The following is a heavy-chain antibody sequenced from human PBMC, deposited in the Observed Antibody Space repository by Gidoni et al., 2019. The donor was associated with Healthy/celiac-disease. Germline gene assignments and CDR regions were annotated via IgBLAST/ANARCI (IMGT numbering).Heavy chain of an antibody. CDR1: GSSISSSSYY. J-gene: IGHJ6*02. V-gene: IGHV4-39*01. CDR3: ARLGGSSQYGMDV. CDR2: IYYSGST. Sequence: QLQLQESRPGLVTPSETLSLTCTVSGSSISSSSYYGGWIRQPPGKGLEWIGSIYYSGSTYYNPSLKSRVTISVDTSKNQFSLKLSSVTAADTAVYYCARLGGSSQYGMDVWGQGTTVTVFS. D-gene: IGHD1-26*01.